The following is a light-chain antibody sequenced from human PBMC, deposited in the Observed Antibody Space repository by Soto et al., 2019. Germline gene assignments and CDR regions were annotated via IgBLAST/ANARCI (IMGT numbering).Light chain of an antibody. CDR2: GVN. J-gene: IGLJ1*01. CDR3: SSYTTSSALQV. Sequence: HSVLTQPASVSGSPGQSITISCSGTISDFVLYNYVSWYQQHPGKAPKLMIYGVNNRPSGVSNRFSGSKSGNTASLTISGLQADDEADYYCSSYTTSSALQVFGTGTKVTV. V-gene: IGLV2-14*01. CDR1: ISDFVLYNY.